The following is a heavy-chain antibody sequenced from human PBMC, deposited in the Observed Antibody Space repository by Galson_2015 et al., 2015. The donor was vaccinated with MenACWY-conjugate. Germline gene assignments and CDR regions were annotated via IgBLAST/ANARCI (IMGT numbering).Heavy chain of an antibody. CDR2: IYPGDSDT. V-gene: IGHV5-51*01. CDR3: ARQPNDFLTGYFHYYGLDV. Sequence: QSGAEVKKPGESLKISCKGSGYDFPDYWIAWVRRVPGKGLEWRGIIYPGDSDTRYSPSFRGQVTISADKSITTAYLQWSSLKASDTAIYYCARQPNDFLTGYFHYYGLDVWGQGTTVTVSS. D-gene: IGHD3/OR15-3a*01. CDR1: GYDFPDYW. J-gene: IGHJ6*02.